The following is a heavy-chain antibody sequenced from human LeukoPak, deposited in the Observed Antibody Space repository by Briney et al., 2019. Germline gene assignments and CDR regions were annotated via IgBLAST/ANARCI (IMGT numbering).Heavy chain of an antibody. J-gene: IGHJ5*02. D-gene: IGHD3-10*01. CDR3: ARDSGTTGEVKFDP. CDR2: IYNGGII. Sequence: SETLPLTCTVSGDSISRYYWSWIRQPAGKGLEWIGRIYNGGIITYNPSLKSRVTMSIDTSNNQFSLRLRFVTAADTAVYYCARDSGTTGEVKFDPWGQGTLVTVSS. V-gene: IGHV4-4*07. CDR1: GDSISRYY.